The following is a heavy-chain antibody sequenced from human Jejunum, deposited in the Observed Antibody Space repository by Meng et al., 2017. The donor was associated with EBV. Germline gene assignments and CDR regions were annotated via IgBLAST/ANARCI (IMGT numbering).Heavy chain of an antibody. Sequence: QVRLQGTGPGLVKPSGTLSLTCAVSTDFISSYEWWSWVRQPPGKGLEWLGEINQVGSTYYNPSLKSRVTISIDTSKRQFSLRLNSMTAADTAVYYCARASSERLLDYWGQGTLVTVSS. V-gene: IGHV4-4*02. CDR1: TDFISSYEW. CDR3: ARASSERLLDY. J-gene: IGHJ4*02. CDR2: INQVGST. D-gene: IGHD1-14*01.